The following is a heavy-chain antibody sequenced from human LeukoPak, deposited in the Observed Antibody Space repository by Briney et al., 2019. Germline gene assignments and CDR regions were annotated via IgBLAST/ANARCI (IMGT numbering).Heavy chain of an antibody. J-gene: IGHJ4*02. V-gene: IGHV3-74*01. CDR2: INSDGSST. D-gene: IGHD2-15*01. Sequence: GGSLRLSCAASWFTFNTYWMHWVRQPPGKALVCVSCINSDGSSTWYADSVKGRFTISRDNAKNTLYLQMNSLRAEDTAVYFCGRSKSYSGSDYWGQGTLVTVSS. CDR1: WFTFNTYW. CDR3: GRSKSYSGSDY.